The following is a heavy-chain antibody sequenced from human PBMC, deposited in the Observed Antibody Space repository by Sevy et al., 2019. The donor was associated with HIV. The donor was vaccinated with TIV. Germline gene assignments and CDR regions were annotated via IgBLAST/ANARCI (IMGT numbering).Heavy chain of an antibody. CDR3: ARGNGSPIVVVPAVAIRRPDYYYYYGMDV. CDR1: GGTFSSYA. V-gene: IGHV1-69*13. Sequence: ASVKVSCKASGGTFSSYAISWVRQAPGQGLEWMGGIIPIFGTANYAQKFQGRVTITADESTSTAYMELSSLRSGDKAVYYCARGNGSPIVVVPAVAIRRPDYYYYYGMDVWGQGTTVTVSS. CDR2: IIPIFGTA. J-gene: IGHJ6*02. D-gene: IGHD2-2*01.